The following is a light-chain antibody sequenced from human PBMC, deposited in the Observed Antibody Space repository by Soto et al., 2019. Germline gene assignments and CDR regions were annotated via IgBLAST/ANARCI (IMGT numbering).Light chain of an antibody. J-gene: IGKJ3*01. CDR3: QQRYSAFILT. Sequence: ILLTQSPCTLSLSPGERATLSCRASQSVNSNLAWYQHKTGQAPRLLISGAASRATASPDSCSGSGSGTAFALPINSLQHEDFANNYCQQRYSAFILTFGAGTKVDIK. CDR1: QSVNSN. CDR2: GAA. V-gene: IGKV3-20*01.